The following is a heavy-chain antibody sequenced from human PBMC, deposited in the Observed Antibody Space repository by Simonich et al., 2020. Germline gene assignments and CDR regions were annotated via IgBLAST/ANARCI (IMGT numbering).Heavy chain of an antibody. CDR1: GGSFSGYY. D-gene: IGHD7-27*01. CDR2: INNSGST. J-gene: IGHJ6*03. Sequence: QVQLQQWSAGLLKPSETLSLTCAVYGGSFSGYYWSWIRQPPGKGLEWIGEINNSGSTNYNPSLKSRVTISVDTSKNQFSLKLSAVTAADTAVYYCARARTGDYYYYMDVWGKGTTVTVSS. CDR3: ARARTGDYYYYMDV. V-gene: IGHV4-34*01.